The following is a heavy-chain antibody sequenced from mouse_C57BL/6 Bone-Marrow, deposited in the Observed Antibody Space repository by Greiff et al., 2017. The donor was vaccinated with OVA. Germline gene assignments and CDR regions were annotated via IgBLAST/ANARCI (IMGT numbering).Heavy chain of an antibody. CDR3: TRGYSNYYAMDY. CDR2: IDPETGGT. Sequence: QVQLQQSGAELVRPGASVTLSCKASGYTFTDYEMHWGKQTPVHGLEWIGAIDPETGGTAYNQKFKGKAILTADKSSSTAYMELRSLTSEDSAVYSGTRGYSNYYAMDYWGQGTSVTVSS. J-gene: IGHJ4*01. V-gene: IGHV1-15*01. D-gene: IGHD2-5*01. CDR1: GYTFTDYE.